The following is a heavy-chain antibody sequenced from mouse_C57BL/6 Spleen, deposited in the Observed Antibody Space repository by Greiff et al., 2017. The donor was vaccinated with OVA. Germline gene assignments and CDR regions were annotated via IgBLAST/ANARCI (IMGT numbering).Heavy chain of an antibody. V-gene: IGHV1-66*01. CDR3: ARAHYGSSDWYFDV. CDR1: GYSFTSYY. J-gene: IGHJ1*03. Sequence: VQLQQSGPELVKPGASVKISCKASGYSFTSYYIHWVKQRPGQGLEWIGWIYPGSGNTKYNEKFKGNATLTADTSSSTAYMQLSSLTSEDSAVYYCARAHYGSSDWYFDVWGTGTTVTVSS. CDR2: IYPGSGNT. D-gene: IGHD1-1*01.